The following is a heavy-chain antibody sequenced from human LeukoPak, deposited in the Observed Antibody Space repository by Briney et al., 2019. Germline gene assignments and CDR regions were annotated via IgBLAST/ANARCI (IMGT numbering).Heavy chain of an antibody. J-gene: IGHJ6*02. CDR3: ARDQGFCSSTSCSNAYYYYCGMDV. V-gene: IGHV1-2*02. D-gene: IGHD2-2*01. CDR2: INPDSGRT. Sequence: ASVKVSCKASGYTFTGYYMHWVRQAPGQGLEWMGWINPDSGRTNYAQKFQGRVTMTRDTSISTAYMELSRLRSDDTAVYYCARDQGFCSSTSCSNAYYYYCGMDVWGQGTTVTVSS. CDR1: GYTFTGYY.